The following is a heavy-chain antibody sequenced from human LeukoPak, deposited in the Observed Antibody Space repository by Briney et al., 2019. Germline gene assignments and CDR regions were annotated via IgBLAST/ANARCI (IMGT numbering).Heavy chain of an antibody. CDR3: ASGIAAAYYFDY. CDR1: GFTVSSNY. D-gene: IGHD6-13*01. CDR2: IYRGGST. V-gene: IGHV3-53*01. Sequence: AGSLTLSCAAYGFTVSSNYMSWDRQAPGNGLEWFSVIYRGGSTYYAGSVKGPFTISRDNSKNTLYLQMNSLRAEDKAVYYCASGIAAAYYFDYWGQGTLVTVSS. J-gene: IGHJ4*02.